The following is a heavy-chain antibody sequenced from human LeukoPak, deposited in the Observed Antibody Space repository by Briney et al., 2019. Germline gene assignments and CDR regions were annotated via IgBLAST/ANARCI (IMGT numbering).Heavy chain of an antibody. CDR3: ASLVYSYGLDY. J-gene: IGHJ4*02. CDR2: ISAYNGNT. CDR1: GGTFSSYG. D-gene: IGHD5-18*01. V-gene: IGHV1-18*01. Sequence: ASVKVSCKASGGTFSSYGISWVRQAPGQGLEWMGWISAYNGNTNYAQKLQGRVTMTTDTSTSTAYMELRSLRSDDTAVYYCASLVYSYGLDYWGQGTLVTVSS.